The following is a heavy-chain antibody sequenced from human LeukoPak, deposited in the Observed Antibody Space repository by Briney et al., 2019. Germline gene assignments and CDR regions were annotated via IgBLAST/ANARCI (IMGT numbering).Heavy chain of an antibody. Sequence: GGSLRLSCAASGFTFDNYGMHWVRQAPGKGLEWVAIISYDGSDKYYADSVKGRFTISRDNSKNTLYLQMNSLRAEDTAVYYCAKRVGGGDPPYYYYYMDVWGKGTTVTVSS. CDR3: AKRVGGGDPPYYYYYMDV. D-gene: IGHD4-17*01. V-gene: IGHV3-30*18. CDR2: ISYDGSDK. J-gene: IGHJ6*03. CDR1: GFTFDNYG.